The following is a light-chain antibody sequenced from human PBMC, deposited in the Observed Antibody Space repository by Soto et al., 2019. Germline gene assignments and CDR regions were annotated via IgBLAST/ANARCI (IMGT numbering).Light chain of an antibody. CDR3: LQDINYPWT. CDR1: QGIGND. CDR2: GAS. V-gene: IGKV1-6*01. J-gene: IGKJ1*01. Sequence: AIQMTQSPSSLSASVGDRFTISCRASQGIGNDLGWYQQKPGKPPKVLIYGASNLQSGVPPRYRGSGSGTDFTLAISSLQPEDSKTYYCLQDINYPWTFGQGTKVDIK.